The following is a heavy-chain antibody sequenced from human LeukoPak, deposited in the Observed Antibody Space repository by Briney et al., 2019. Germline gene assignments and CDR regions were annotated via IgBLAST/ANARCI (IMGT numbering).Heavy chain of an antibody. V-gene: IGHV4-34*01. CDR3: ARHYYDSSGYIRAFDY. D-gene: IGHD3-22*01. J-gene: IGHJ4*02. CDR2: INHSGST. Sequence: NPSETLSLTCAVYGGSFSGYYWSWIRQPPGKGLEWIGEINHSGSTNYNPSLKSRVTISVDTSKNQFSLKLSSVTAADTAVYYCARHYYDSSGYIRAFDYWGQGTLVTVSS. CDR1: GGSFSGYY.